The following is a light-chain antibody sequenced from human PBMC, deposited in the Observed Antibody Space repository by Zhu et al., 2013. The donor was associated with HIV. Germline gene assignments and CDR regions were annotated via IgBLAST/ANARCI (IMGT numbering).Light chain of an antibody. V-gene: IGLV2-11*01. CDR3: GSYTSGSTLKV. Sequence: QSALTQPRSVSGSPGQSVTISCTGTSSDVGSYNFVSWYQQHPGKAPRLMIYEVTKRPSGVPDRFSGSKSGNTASLTISGLQADDEGDYYCGSYTSGSTLKVFGGGTKLTVL. J-gene: IGLJ2*01. CDR2: EVT. CDR1: SSDVGSYNF.